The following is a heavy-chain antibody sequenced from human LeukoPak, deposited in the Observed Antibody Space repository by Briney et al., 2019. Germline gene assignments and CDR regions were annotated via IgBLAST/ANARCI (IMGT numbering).Heavy chain of an antibody. V-gene: IGHV5-51*01. D-gene: IGHD3-16*02. CDR2: IYPGDSDT. J-gene: IGHJ4*02. CDR3: ARRYYDYVWGSYRGMYYFDY. Sequence: GEPLKISCQGSGSLFTAYWIGGVRPLPGKGLEWLGIIYPGDSDTRYSPSFQAQVTISADKSISTAYLQWSSLKASDTAMYYCARRYYDYVWGSYRGMYYFDYWGQGTLVTVSS. CDR1: GSLFTAYW.